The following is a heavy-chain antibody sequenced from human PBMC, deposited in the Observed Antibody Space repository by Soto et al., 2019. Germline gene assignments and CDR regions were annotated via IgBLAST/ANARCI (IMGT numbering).Heavy chain of an antibody. CDR3: AKAHHGMDV. Sequence: QVQLVESGGGVVQTGRSLRLSCAASGFTFSSYGMHWVRQAPGKGLEWVAVISYDGSNKYYADSVKGRFTISRDNSKNTLYLQMNSLRAEDTAVYYCAKAHHGMDVWGQGTTVTVSS. CDR2: ISYDGSNK. J-gene: IGHJ6*02. CDR1: GFTFSSYG. V-gene: IGHV3-30*18.